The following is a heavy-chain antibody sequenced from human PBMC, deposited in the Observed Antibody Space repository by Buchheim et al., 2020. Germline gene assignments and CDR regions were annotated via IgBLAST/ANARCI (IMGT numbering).Heavy chain of an antibody. J-gene: IGHJ4*02. D-gene: IGHD2-15*01. CDR2: ISSSGDII. CDR3: ARNLGYCSGGACYYFDY. Sequence: QVHLVESGGGLVKPGGSLRLSCAASEFTFSVYYMSWIRQAPGKGLEWISYISSSGDIIYYVDSVKGRFTISRDNAKHSLYLQMNSLRAEDTAVYYCARNLGYCSGGACYYFDYWGQGTL. V-gene: IGHV3-11*01. CDR1: EFTFSVYY.